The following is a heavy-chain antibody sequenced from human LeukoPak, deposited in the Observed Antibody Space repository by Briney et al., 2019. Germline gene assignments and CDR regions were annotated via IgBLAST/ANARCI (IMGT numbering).Heavy chain of an antibody. CDR3: ARTVQLLHRAVGWFDP. CDR2: ISAYNGNT. J-gene: IGHJ5*02. CDR1: GYTFTSYG. Sequence: ASVKVSCKASGYTFTSYGISWVRQAPGQGLEWMGWISAYNGNTNYAQKLQGRVTMTTDTSTSTAYMELRSLRSDDTAVYYCARTVQLLHRAVGWFDPWGQGTLVTVSS. V-gene: IGHV1-18*01. D-gene: IGHD2-2*02.